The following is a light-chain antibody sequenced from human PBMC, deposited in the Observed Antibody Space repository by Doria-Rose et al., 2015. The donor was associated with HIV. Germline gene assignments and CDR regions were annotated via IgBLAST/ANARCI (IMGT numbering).Light chain of an antibody. J-gene: IGKJ1*01. CDR1: QSFSSTY. Sequence: TQSPGTLSLSPGERATLSCRASQSFSSTYLVWYQQKPGQAPSLLIYDGSTRATGIPDRFSASGSGTDFTLTINRLEPEDFALYYCHQYGTSWTFGQGNKVEI. V-gene: IGKV3-20*01. CDR3: HQYGTSWT. CDR2: DGS.